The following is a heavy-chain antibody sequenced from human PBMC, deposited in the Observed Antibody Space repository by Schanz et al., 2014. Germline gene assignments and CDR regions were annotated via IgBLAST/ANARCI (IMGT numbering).Heavy chain of an antibody. CDR2: IIPILDKT. CDR1: GGTFSSST. J-gene: IGHJ6*03. Sequence: QVQLVQSGAEVKKPGSSVKVSCKASGGTFSSSTLTWVRQAPGQGLEWMGRIIPILDKTNYAQKFQGRVTMTADKSTSTVYMEVSGLRSEDTAVYYCARAPVTVGPYYYYMDVWGKGTTVTVSS. CDR3: ARAPVTVGPYYYYMDV. D-gene: IGHD4-17*01. V-gene: IGHV1-69*08.